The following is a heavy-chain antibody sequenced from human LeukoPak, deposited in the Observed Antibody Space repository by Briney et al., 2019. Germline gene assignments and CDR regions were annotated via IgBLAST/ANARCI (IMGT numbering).Heavy chain of an antibody. CDR1: GYTFTSYG. J-gene: IGHJ6*02. D-gene: IGHD3-9*01. V-gene: IGHV1-18*01. Sequence: GASVKVSCEASGYTFTSYGISWVRQAPGQGLEWMGWISAYNGNTNYAQKLQGRVTMTTDTSTSTAYMELRSLRSDDTAVYYCARTDPYDILTGYYPYYYYGMDVWGQGTTVTVSS. CDR2: ISAYNGNT. CDR3: ARTDPYDILTGYYPYYYYGMDV.